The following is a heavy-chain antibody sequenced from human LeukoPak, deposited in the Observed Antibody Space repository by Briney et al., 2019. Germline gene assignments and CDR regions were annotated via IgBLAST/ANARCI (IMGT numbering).Heavy chain of an antibody. CDR1: GFTFSSYS. J-gene: IGHJ4*02. Sequence: GGSLRFSCAASGFTFSSYSMNWVRQAPGKGLEWVSSISSSSSYIYYADSVKGRFTISRDNAKNSLYLQMNSLRAEDTAVYYCARGGTRDIVVVWGQGTLVTVSS. V-gene: IGHV3-21*01. CDR3: ARGGTRDIVVV. D-gene: IGHD2-2*01. CDR2: ISSSSSYI.